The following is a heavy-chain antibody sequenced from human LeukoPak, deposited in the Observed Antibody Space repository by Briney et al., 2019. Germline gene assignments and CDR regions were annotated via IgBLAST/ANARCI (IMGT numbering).Heavy chain of an antibody. CDR3: STPGYCSSLSCYAGYYYGMDV. V-gene: IGHV3-49*03. Sequence: GGSLRLSCTASGFTFGEYAMSWFRQAPGKGLEWVGFIRTKAYGGTTEYAAPVKGRFIISRDDSKSIAYLQMNSLKTEDTAVYYCSTPGYCSSLSCYAGYYYGMDVWGQGTTVTVSS. D-gene: IGHD2-2*01. CDR2: IRTKAYGGTT. J-gene: IGHJ6*02. CDR1: GFTFGEYA.